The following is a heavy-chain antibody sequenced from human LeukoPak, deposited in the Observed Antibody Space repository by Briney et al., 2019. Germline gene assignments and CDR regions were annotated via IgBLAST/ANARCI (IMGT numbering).Heavy chain of an antibody. J-gene: IGHJ4*02. Sequence: GGSLRLSCAASGFTFSSYAMSWVRQAPGKGLEWVSATSGSGGSTYYADSVKGRFTISRDNSKNTLYLQMNSLRAEDTAVYYCAKHPRITMVRGVIFPDYWGQGTLVTVSS. CDR3: AKHPRITMVRGVIFPDY. CDR1: GFTFSSYA. V-gene: IGHV3-23*01. D-gene: IGHD3-10*01. CDR2: TSGSGGST.